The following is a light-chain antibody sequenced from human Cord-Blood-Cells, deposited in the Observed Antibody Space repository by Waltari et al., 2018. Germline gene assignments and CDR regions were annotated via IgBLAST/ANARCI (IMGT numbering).Light chain of an antibody. V-gene: IGLV2-8*01. CDR1: SSDVGGYNY. Sequence: QSALTQPPYASGSPGQSVTISCTGTSSDVGGYNYVSWYQQHPGKAPKLMIYEVSKRPSGVPDRFSGSKSGNTASLTVSGLQAEDEADYYCSSYAGSNNWVVGGGTKLTVL. CDR2: EVS. CDR3: SSYAGSNNWV. J-gene: IGLJ3*02.